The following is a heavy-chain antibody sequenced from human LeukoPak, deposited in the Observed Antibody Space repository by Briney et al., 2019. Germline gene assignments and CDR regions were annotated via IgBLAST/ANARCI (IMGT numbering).Heavy chain of an antibody. V-gene: IGHV4-59*12. CDR3: ARRLRFYYYYMDV. D-gene: IGHD3-16*01. J-gene: IGHJ6*03. CDR1: GGSISIYY. CDR2: IYYSGST. Sequence: PSETLSLTCTVSGGSISIYYWSWIRQPPGKGLEWIGNIYYSGSTNYKASLKSRVTISVDTSKNQFSLKVNSVTAADTAVYYCARRLRFYYYYMDVWGKGTTVTISS.